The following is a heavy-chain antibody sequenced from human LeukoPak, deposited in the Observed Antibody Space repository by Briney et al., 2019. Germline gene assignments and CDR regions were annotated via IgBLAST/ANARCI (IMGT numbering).Heavy chain of an antibody. CDR1: GYTFTGYY. CDR2: INPNSGGT. J-gene: IGHJ4*02. CDR3: ARAEYRYGYLN. V-gene: IGHV1-2*02. D-gene: IGHD5-18*01. Sequence: GASVRVSCKASGYTFTGYYMHWVRQAPGQGLEWMGWINPNSGGTNYAQKFQGRVTMTRDTSISTAYMELSTLRSDDTAVYYCARAEYRYGYLNWGQGTLVTVSS.